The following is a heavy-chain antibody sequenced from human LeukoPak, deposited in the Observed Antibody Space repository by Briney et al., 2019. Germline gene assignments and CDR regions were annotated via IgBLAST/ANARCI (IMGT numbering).Heavy chain of an antibody. D-gene: IGHD3-22*01. CDR2: IYSGGST. J-gene: IGHJ4*02. V-gene: IGHV3-66*01. CDR3: ARENYYDSSGQTRPFDY. Sequence: ETLSLTCAVYGGSFSGYYWSWVRQAPGKGLEWVSVIYSGGSTYYADSVKGRFTISRDNSKNTLYLQMNSLRAGDTAVYYCARENYYDSSGQTRPFDYWGQRTLVTVSS. CDR1: GGSFSGYY.